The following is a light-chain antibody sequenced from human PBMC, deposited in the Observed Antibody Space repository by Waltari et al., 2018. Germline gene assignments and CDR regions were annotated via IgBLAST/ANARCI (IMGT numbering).Light chain of an antibody. J-gene: IGLJ3*02. V-gene: IGLV4-69*01. CDR1: SGHSSNV. Sequence: QLVVTQSPSASASLGASVKLTCTLSSGHSSNVIAWLHQQPEKGPRYLMKVNSDGSHSKGDEIPDRFSGSSSGAERYLTISNLQSEDEADYYCQTGGHGTWVFGGGTKLTVL. CDR3: QTGGHGTWV. CDR2: VNSDGSH.